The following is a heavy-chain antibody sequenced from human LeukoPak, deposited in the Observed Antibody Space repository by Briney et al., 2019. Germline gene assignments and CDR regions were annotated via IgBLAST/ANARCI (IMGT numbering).Heavy chain of an antibody. CDR2: IYHDEST. CDR1: GYSITGSHY. V-gene: IGHV4-38-2*01. J-gene: IGHJ4*02. D-gene: IGHD3-22*01. Sequence: SETLCLTSDVSGYSITGSHYWSWIRQPPGKGLEWIRSIYHDESTYYNSSLKSRVTISVDTSKNQFSLKLSSVTAADTAVYYCARTRFKTAYSYDSGGYFLDYWGQGTLVTVSS. CDR3: ARTRFKTAYSYDSGGYFLDY.